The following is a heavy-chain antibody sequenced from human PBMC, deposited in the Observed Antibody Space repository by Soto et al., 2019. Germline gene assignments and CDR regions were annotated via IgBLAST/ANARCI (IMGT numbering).Heavy chain of an antibody. Sequence: EVQLVESGGGLIQPGGSLRLSCAASGFTFSSYAMSWVRQAPGKGLEWVSAISGSGGSTYYADSVKGRFTISRDNSKNTLYLQMNSLRAEDTAVYYCAKDITLITIFGVVIDYYYGMDVWGQGTTVTVSS. CDR2: ISGSGGST. V-gene: IGHV3-23*04. CDR3: AKDITLITIFGVVIDYYYGMDV. D-gene: IGHD3-3*01. J-gene: IGHJ6*02. CDR1: GFTFSSYA.